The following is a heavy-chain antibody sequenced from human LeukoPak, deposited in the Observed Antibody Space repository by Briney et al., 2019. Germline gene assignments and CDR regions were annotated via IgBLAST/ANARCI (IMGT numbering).Heavy chain of an antibody. CDR1: GGSISSSSYY. Sequence: SETLSLTCPVSGGSISSSSYYWGWLRQSPGKGLEGIGSMLYSGSTYYSATLKSRVTLSVDTSQNQFSLKLSYVTAADTAVYYRARRAGGDSSGYNHYWGQGTLLTVPS. D-gene: IGHD3-22*01. CDR2: MLYSGST. J-gene: IGHJ4*02. CDR3: ARRAGGDSSGYNHY. V-gene: IGHV4-39*07.